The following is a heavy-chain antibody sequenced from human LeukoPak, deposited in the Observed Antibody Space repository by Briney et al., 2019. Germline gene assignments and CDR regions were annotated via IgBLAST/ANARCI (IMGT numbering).Heavy chain of an antibody. CDR2: ISYDGNNK. Sequence: GGSLRLSCAASGFTFSSYAMHWVRQAPGKGLEWVAVISYDGNNKYYADSVKGRFTISRDNSKNTLYLQMNSLRAEDTAVYYCARDQYSSSWYLFGAFDIWGQGTMVTVSS. D-gene: IGHD6-13*01. CDR1: GFTFSSYA. CDR3: ARDQYSSSWYLFGAFDI. V-gene: IGHV3-30-3*01. J-gene: IGHJ3*02.